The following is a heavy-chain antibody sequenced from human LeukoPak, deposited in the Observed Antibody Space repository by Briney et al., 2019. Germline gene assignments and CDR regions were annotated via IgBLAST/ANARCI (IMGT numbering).Heavy chain of an antibody. V-gene: IGHV4-34*01. D-gene: IGHD5-18*01. CDR1: GGSFSGYY. Sequence: AETLSLTCAVYGGSFSGYYWSWIRQPPGKGLEWIGEINHSGSTNYNPSLRSRVTISVDTSKNQFSLQLNSVTAADTAVYFCARGRGYNAFDIWGHGTLVTVSS. J-gene: IGHJ3*02. CDR2: INHSGST. CDR3: ARGRGYNAFDI.